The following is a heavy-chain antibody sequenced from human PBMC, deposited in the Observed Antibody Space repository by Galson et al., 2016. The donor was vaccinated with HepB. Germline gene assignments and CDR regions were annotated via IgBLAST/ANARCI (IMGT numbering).Heavy chain of an antibody. Sequence: SLRLSCAASGFTFSNAWTAWVRQAPGKGLEWVGEIKRTTEGGTPEYAAVVKGRFTISRDDSKSMLYLQMNSLQAEDTAVYFCATALFDSSGFHSWWGRGIPVTVSS. CDR1: GFTFSNAW. D-gene: IGHD3-22*01. J-gene: IGHJ4*02. CDR2: IKRTTEGGTP. V-gene: IGHV3-15*01. CDR3: ATALFDSSGFHSW.